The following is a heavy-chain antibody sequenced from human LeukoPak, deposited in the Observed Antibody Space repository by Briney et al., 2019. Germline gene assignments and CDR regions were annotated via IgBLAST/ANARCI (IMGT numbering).Heavy chain of an antibody. CDR3: ARVGNGPRGWFDP. CDR1: GHTFTSYG. V-gene: IGHV1-18*01. J-gene: IGHJ5*02. D-gene: IGHD1-1*01. Sequence: ASVKVSCKASGHTFTSYGISWVRQAPGQGLEWMGWISAYNGNTNYAQKLQGRVTTTTDTSTSTAYMELRSLGSDDTAVYYCARVGNGPRGWFDPWGQGTLVTVSS. CDR2: ISAYNGNT.